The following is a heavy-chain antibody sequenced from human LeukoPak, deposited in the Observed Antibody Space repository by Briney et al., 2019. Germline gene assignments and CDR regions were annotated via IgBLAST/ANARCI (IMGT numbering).Heavy chain of an antibody. J-gene: IGHJ4*02. CDR1: GFTFDDYA. V-gene: IGHV3-43D*03. CDR3: ARFRYAALTD. Sequence: PGGSLRLSCAASGFTFDDYAMHWVRQAPGKGLEWVSLISWDGGSTYYADSVKGRFTISRDNSKNSLYLQMNSLRAEDTAVYYCARFRYAALTDWGQGTLVTVSS. CDR2: ISWDGGST. D-gene: IGHD3-9*01.